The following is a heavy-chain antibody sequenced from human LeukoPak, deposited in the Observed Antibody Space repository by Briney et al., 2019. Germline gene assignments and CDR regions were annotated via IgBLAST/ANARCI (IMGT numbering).Heavy chain of an antibody. V-gene: IGHV4-61*01. CDR1: GASVSSGIYY. Sequence: SETLSLTCTVSGASVSSGIYYWSWIRQPPGKGLEWIGFMHHSGSTSHHPSLQNRVTMSVDTSKNQFSLKLSSVTAADTAVYYCARASLSLSRRGFDPWGQGTLVTVSS. D-gene: IGHD2-2*01. CDR3: ARASLSLSRRGFDP. J-gene: IGHJ5*02. CDR2: MHHSGST.